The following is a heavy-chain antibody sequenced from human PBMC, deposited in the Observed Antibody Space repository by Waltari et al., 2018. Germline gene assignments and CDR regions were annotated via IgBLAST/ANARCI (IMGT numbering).Heavy chain of an antibody. D-gene: IGHD3-3*01. CDR2: INPNSGDT. CDR3: ARSGGGTTTFGVAE. J-gene: IGHJ4*02. CDR1: GYTFPDFF. Sequence: QVQLVQSGAEVKKSGVSVKVSCKASGYTFPDFFIHWVRQAPGQGLEWMGRINPNSGDTSYAQRFQGRVTMTGDTSITTAYMELTGLRSDDTAIYYCARSGGGTTTFGVAEWGQGSLVTVSS. V-gene: IGHV1-2*06.